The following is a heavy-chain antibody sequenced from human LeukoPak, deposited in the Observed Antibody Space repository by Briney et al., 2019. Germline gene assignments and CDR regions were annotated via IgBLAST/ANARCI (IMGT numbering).Heavy chain of an antibody. CDR2: IYTNGGI. CDR3: AREGAGYY. J-gene: IGHJ4*02. V-gene: IGHV4-61*02. CDR1: GGSINSGNYY. Sequence: SETLSLTCTVSGGSINSGNYYWNWIRQPAGKGLEWIGRIYTNGGIMYNPSPKSRVAISMDTSKNQFSLDLNSVTAADTAMYYCAREGAGYYWGQGTLVTVSS. D-gene: IGHD1-26*01.